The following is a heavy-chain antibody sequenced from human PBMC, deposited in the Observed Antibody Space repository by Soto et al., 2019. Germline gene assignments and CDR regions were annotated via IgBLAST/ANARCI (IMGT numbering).Heavy chain of an antibody. Sequence: QVQLVQSGPEVKKPGTSVKVSCKTSGYGFSNYVVSWVRQAPGQGLEWVGRVDPDNVHTKYAQKLQGRVTMATETATNTAYMELRSLTFDDTAVYYCARGAASGDSYFYYMDVWGKGPTVTVSS. J-gene: IGHJ6*03. CDR3: ARGAASGDSYFYYMDV. V-gene: IGHV1-18*01. CDR2: VDPDNVHT. CDR1: GYGFSNYV. D-gene: IGHD6-13*01.